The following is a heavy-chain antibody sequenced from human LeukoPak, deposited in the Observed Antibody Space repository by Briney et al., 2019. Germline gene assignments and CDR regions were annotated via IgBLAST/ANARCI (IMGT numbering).Heavy chain of an antibody. J-gene: IGHJ5*02. V-gene: IGHV1-2*06. D-gene: IGHD3-10*01. CDR3: ASAYRNYGSGSYYNGFDP. CDR2: INPNSGGT. CDR1: GYTFTGYY. Sequence: GASVKASCKASGYTFTGYYMHWVRQAPGQELEWMGRINPNSGGTNYAQKFQGRVTMTRDTSISTAYMELSRLRSDDTAVYYCASAYRNYGSGSYYNGFDPWGQGTLVTVSS.